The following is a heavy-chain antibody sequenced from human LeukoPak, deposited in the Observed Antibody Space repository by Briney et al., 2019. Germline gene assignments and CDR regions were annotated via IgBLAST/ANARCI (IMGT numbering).Heavy chain of an antibody. J-gene: IGHJ3*02. Sequence: GGSLRLFCAASGFTFSSYSMNWVSQGPGKGLEWVSSISSSSSYIYYADSVKGRFTISRDNAKNSLYLQMNSLRAEDTAVYYCARERGYYASSGSQRDAFDIRGQATMVTVSS. CDR1: GFTFSSYS. CDR2: ISSSSSYI. CDR3: ARERGYYASSGSQRDAFDI. D-gene: IGHD3-22*01. V-gene: IGHV3-21*01.